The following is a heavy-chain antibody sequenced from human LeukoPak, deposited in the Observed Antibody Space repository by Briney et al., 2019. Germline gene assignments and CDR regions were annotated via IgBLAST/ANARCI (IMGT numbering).Heavy chain of an antibody. CDR1: GFTFSDYY. CDR2: ISSSGSTI. J-gene: IGHJ6*02. CDR3: ARDPPVKDTYYYYGMDV. D-gene: IGHD2-15*01. V-gene: IGHV3-11*01. Sequence: PGGSLRLSCAASGFTFSDYYMSWIRQAPGKGLEWVSYISSSGSTIYYADSVKGRFTISRDNAKNSLYLQMNSLRAEDTAVYYCARDPPVKDTYYYYGMDVWGQGTTVTVSS.